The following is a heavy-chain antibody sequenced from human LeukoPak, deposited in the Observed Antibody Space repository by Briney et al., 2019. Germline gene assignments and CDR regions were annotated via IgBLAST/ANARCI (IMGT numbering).Heavy chain of an antibody. V-gene: IGHV3-30*02. J-gene: IGHJ5*02. D-gene: IGHD5-12*01. Sequence: GGPLRLSCAASGFTFSSYGMPWVRQAPGKGLEWVAFIRYDGSNKYYADPVKGRFTISRDNSKNTLYLQMNSLRAEDTAVYYCAKIPTNDGYDQGTWGQGTLVTVSS. CDR2: IRYDGSNK. CDR1: GFTFSSYG. CDR3: AKIPTNDGYDQGT.